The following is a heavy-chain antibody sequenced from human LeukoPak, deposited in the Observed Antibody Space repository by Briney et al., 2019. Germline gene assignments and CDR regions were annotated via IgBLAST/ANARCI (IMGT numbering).Heavy chain of an antibody. CDR1: GGSISIGGYY. Sequence: SQTLSLTCTVSGGSISIGGYYWSWIRQHPGKGLEWIGYIYYSGSTYYNPSLKSRVTISVDTSKNQFSLKLSSVTAADTAVYYCARVKDIVVVPAATASVWFDPWGQGTLVTVSS. CDR2: IYYSGST. D-gene: IGHD2-2*01. V-gene: IGHV4-31*03. J-gene: IGHJ5*02. CDR3: ARVKDIVVVPAATASVWFDP.